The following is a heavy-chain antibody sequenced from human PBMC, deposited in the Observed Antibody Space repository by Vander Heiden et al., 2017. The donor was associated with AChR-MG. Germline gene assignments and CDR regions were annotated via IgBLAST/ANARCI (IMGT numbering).Heavy chain of an antibody. Sequence: QVQLQESGPGLVKPSETLSLTCTVSGDSLSSSGHYWGWIRQPPGKGLEWIGTIYYSEGTYSNPSLSSRLTISLDTSKNQFSLELRSLTAADTGVYYCARLGEFASSYFDYWGPGTLVTVSS. D-gene: IGHD3-10*01. V-gene: IGHV4-39*01. CDR3: ARLGEFASSYFDY. J-gene: IGHJ4*02. CDR2: IYYSEGT. CDR1: GDSLSSSGHY.